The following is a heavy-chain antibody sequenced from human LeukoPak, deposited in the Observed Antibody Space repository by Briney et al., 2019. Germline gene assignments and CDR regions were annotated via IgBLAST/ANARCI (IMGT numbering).Heavy chain of an antibody. CDR3: IKDIADSGSYSWFDP. CDR1: GFTSDDYA. Sequence: GGSLRLSCAASGFTSDDYAMHWVRQVPGQGLEWVSGISWDSGSIGYADSVKGRFTISRDNARKSLFLQMKSLRTEDTALYYCIKDIADSGSYSWFDPWGQGTLVTVSS. V-gene: IGHV3-9*02. J-gene: IGHJ5*02. D-gene: IGHD3-10*01. CDR2: ISWDSGSI.